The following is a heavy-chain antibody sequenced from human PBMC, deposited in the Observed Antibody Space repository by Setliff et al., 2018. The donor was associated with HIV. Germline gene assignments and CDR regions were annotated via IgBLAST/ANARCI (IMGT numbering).Heavy chain of an antibody. Sequence: ASVKVSCKTSGYSFSSHPIHWVRQAPGQRPEWMGWIKTGNGDTQYSQKFRDRVTITRDTSADTVYMELSSLRSEDTAVYYRARDRCDSVKCYLYNWFDPWGQGTLVTVSS. V-gene: IGHV1-3*04. CDR3: ARDRCDSVKCYLYNWFDP. CDR1: GYSFSSHP. CDR2: IKTGNGDT. J-gene: IGHJ5*02. D-gene: IGHD3-22*01.